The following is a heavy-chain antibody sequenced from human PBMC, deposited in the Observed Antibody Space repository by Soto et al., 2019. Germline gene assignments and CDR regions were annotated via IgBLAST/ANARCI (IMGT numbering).Heavy chain of an antibody. CDR1: GFTFSSYS. D-gene: IGHD5-18*01. CDR3: ARDGGYLNWVDP. J-gene: IGHJ5*02. CDR2: ISSSSSTI. Sequence: EVQLVESGGGLVQPGGSLRLSCAASGFTFSSYSMNWVRQAPGKGLEWVSYISSSSSTIYYADSVRGRVTISRDNAKNTLYLQMSSLRAEDTAVYYCARDGGYLNWVDPWGQGTLVTVSS. V-gene: IGHV3-48*01.